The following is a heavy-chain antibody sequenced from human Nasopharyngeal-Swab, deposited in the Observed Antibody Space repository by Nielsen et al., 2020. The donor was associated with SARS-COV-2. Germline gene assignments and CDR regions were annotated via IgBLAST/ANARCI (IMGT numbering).Heavy chain of an antibody. J-gene: IGHJ4*02. D-gene: IGHD6-19*01. CDR1: GFTFSSHD. CDR3: TTAAGWYEDY. Sequence: GGSLRLSCAASGFTFSSHDMSWARQSPGKGLEWVSAISSDGGVTPHADSVKGRFTISRDNSKSTLYLQMNSLKTEDTAVYYCTTAAGWYEDYWGQGTLVTVSS. CDR2: ISSDGGVT. V-gene: IGHV3-23*01.